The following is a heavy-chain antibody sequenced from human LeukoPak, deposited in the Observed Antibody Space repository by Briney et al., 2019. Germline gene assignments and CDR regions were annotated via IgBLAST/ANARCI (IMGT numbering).Heavy chain of an antibody. Sequence: ASVKVCCKTSGYTFSSYGITWVRQAPGQGLEWMGWFSAYGHTKLARNLQARVTVTIDTSTTTAYMELRSQSSDDPGVYSCARETGSGYLGFDFWGQGTLVTVPS. D-gene: IGHD3-3*01. CDR3: ARETGSGYLGFDF. V-gene: IGHV1-18*01. CDR1: GYTFSSYG. CDR2: FSAYGHT. J-gene: IGHJ4*02.